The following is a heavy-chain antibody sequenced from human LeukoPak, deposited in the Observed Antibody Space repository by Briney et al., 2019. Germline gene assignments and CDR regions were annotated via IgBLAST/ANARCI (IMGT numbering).Heavy chain of an antibody. J-gene: IGHJ4*02. V-gene: IGHV4-59*01. Sequence: SETLSLTCTVSGGSISSYYWSWIRQPPGKGLEWIGYIYYSGSTNYNPSLKSRVTISVDTSKNQFSLKLSSVTAADTAMYYCARVDGSWGYFDYWGQGTLVTVSS. CDR1: GGSISSYY. CDR2: IYYSGST. CDR3: ARVDGSWGYFDY. D-gene: IGHD6-13*01.